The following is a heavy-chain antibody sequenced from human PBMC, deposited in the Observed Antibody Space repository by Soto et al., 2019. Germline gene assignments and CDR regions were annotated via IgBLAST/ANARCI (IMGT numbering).Heavy chain of an antibody. CDR2: IYPIDSDT. D-gene: IGHD3-16*01. Sequence: GESLKISCRGSGYSFANYWIGWVRQMPGKGLEWMGIIYPIDSDTRYSPSFQGQVTISADKSISTAYLQWSSLKASDTAMYYCGRLSVLTDYVWGTPTQNNWCDPWGEGTLVSVSS. J-gene: IGHJ5*02. CDR1: GYSFANYW. V-gene: IGHV5-51*01. CDR3: GRLSVLTDYVWGTPTQNNWCDP.